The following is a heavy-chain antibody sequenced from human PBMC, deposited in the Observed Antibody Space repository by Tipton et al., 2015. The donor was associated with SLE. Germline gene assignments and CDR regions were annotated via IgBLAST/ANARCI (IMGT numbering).Heavy chain of an antibody. D-gene: IGHD4-11*01. Sequence: TLSLTCAVYGGSLSGYYWSWIRQPPGKGLEWIGEINHSGSTNYNPSLKSRVTISVDTSKNQFSLKLSSVTAADTVVYYCASRLHFAFDIWGQGTMVTVSS. J-gene: IGHJ3*02. CDR2: INHSGST. CDR3: ASRLHFAFDI. V-gene: IGHV4-34*01. CDR1: GGSLSGYY.